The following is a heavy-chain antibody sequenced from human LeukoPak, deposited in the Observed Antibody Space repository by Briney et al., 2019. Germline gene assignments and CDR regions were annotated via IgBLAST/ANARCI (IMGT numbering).Heavy chain of an antibody. CDR2: INPSGGST. V-gene: IGHV1-46*01. J-gene: IGHJ4*02. D-gene: IGHD6-13*01. CDR1: EYTFTSYY. CDR3: ARRSSSQFDY. Sequence: ASVKVSCKASEYTFTSYYMHWVRQAPGQGLEWMGIINPSGGSTSYAQKFQGRVTMTRDTSTSTVYTELSSLRSEDTAVYYCARRSSSQFDYWGQGTLVTVSS.